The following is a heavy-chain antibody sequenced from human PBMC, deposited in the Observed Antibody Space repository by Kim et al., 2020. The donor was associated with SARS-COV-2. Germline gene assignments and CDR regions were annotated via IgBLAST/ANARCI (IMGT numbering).Heavy chain of an antibody. Sequence: GGSLRLSCAGSGFTFNDHYMDWVRQAPGKGLDWVSRIKNKADGYTTHYAASVKVRFTSSREDSTNSLYLQINNLKNEDTAVCYCSRDGIFGYGGWGTLGT. V-gene: IGHV3-72*01. D-gene: IGHD1-20*01. CDR3: SRDGIFGY. J-gene: IGHJ4*02. CDR2: IKNKADGYTT. CDR1: GFTFNDHY.